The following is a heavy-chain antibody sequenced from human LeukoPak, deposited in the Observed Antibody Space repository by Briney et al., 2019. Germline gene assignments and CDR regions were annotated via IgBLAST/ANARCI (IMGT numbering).Heavy chain of an antibody. D-gene: IGHD6-13*01. J-gene: IGHJ4*02. CDR3: ARRGAAAGDYFDY. Sequence: GGSLRLSCAASGFTFSSYSMNWVRQAPGKGLEWVSSISSSSSYIYYADSVKGRFTISRDNAKNSLYLQMNSLRAEDTAVYYCARRGAAAGDYFDYRGQGTLVTVSS. CDR1: GFTFSSYS. V-gene: IGHV3-21*01. CDR2: ISSSSSYI.